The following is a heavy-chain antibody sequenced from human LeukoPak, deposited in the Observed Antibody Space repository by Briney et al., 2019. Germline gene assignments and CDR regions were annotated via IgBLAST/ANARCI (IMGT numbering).Heavy chain of an antibody. CDR1: GFTFSSYW. CDR3: AREPPYICYFDF. CDR2: IKQDGGET. D-gene: IGHD3-16*01. J-gene: IGHJ4*02. V-gene: IGHV3-7*01. Sequence: GGSLRLSCAASGFTFSSYWMSWVRQAAGKGLEWVANIKQDGGETYYVVSVNGRFTISRDNAKNSLYLQMNSLRAEDTAVYYCAREPPYICYFDFWGQGTLVTVSS.